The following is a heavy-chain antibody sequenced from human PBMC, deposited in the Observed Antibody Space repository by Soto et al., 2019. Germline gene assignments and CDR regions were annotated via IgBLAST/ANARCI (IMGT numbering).Heavy chain of an antibody. D-gene: IGHD4-4*01. CDR3: ARCNYAPFFYYYYGMDV. V-gene: IGHV4-34*01. Sequence: PSEPLSLPCAVYGGSFRGYYWSWIRQPPVKGLEWIGEINHSGSTNYNPSLKSRVTISVDTSKNQFSLKLSSVAAADTAVYYCARCNYAPFFYYYYGMDVWGQGTTVTVSS. CDR1: GGSFRGYY. CDR2: INHSGST. J-gene: IGHJ6*02.